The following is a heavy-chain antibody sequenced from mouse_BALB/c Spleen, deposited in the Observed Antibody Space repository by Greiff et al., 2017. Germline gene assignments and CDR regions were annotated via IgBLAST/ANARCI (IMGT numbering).Heavy chain of an antibody. CDR3: ARGYRDDYYAMDY. CDR2: IHYSGST. Sequence: EVQRVESGPDLVKPSQSLSLTCTVTGYSITSGYSWPWIRQFPGNKLEWMGYIHYSGSTNYNPSLKSRISITRDTSKNQFFLQLNSVTTEDTATYYCARGYRDDYYAMDYWGQGTSVTVSS. CDR1: GYSITSGYS. D-gene: IGHD2-14*01. J-gene: IGHJ4*01. V-gene: IGHV3-1*02.